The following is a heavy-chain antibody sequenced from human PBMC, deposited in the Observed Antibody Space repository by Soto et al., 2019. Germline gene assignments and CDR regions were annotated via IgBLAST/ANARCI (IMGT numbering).Heavy chain of an antibody. J-gene: IGHJ6*02. CDR2: ITGTGGNT. Sequence: EVQLLESGGGLVQPGGSLRLSWAASGFPLSTYGMTWVRQAPGKGLEWVSAITGTGGNTYYVDSVKGRFTSSRDNSKNMLYLHVNSLRVEDTAVYYCARIRGCWYGLDVWGQGTTVIVSS. V-gene: IGHV3-23*01. CDR3: ARIRGCWYGLDV. CDR1: GFPLSTYG. D-gene: IGHD2-15*01.